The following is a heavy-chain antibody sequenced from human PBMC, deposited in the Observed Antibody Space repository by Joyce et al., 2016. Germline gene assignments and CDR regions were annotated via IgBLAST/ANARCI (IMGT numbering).Heavy chain of an antibody. CDR3: ARDLGSVGHLWSLLDYDYGMDV. J-gene: IGHJ6*02. CDR2: ISQDGSNK. V-gene: IGHV3-30-3*01. D-gene: IGHD5-18*01. CDR1: GFVFTTYA. Sequence: QEQLVESGGGVVQPGGSLRLSCAASGFVFTTYAIHWVRQAPGKGLEWVATISQDGSNKDYVDSVNGRFTISRDNTKNTLSLEMSSLRPEDTAVYRCARDLGSVGHLWSLLDYDYGMDVWGQGTTVTVSS.